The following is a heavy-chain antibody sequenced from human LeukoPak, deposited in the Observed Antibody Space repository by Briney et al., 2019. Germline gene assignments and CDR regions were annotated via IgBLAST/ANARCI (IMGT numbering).Heavy chain of an antibody. J-gene: IGHJ4*02. D-gene: IGHD2-2*01. CDR1: GFTFSDYY. CDR3: ARGSDCSSTSCYVDY. CDR2: ISNTGSTI. V-gene: IGHV3-11*04. Sequence: PGGSLRLSCAASGFTFSDYYMSWVRQAPGKGLEWGSFISNTGSTIFYADSVKGRFTISRENAKNSLYLQMNSLRAGDTAVYYRARGSDCSSTSCYVDYWGQGTLATVSS.